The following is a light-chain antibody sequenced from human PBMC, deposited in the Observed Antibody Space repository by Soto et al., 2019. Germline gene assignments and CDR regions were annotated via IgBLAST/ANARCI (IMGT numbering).Light chain of an antibody. CDR3: QQRSNWPPIT. CDR1: QSVSSSY. CDR2: GAS. V-gene: IGKV3D-20*02. J-gene: IGKJ5*01. Sequence: EIVLTQSPCTLSLSPGERATLSCRASQSVSSSYLAWYQQKPGQAPRLLIYGASSRATGIPARFSGSGSGTDFTLTISSLEPEDFAVYYCQQRSNWPPITFGQGTRLEIK.